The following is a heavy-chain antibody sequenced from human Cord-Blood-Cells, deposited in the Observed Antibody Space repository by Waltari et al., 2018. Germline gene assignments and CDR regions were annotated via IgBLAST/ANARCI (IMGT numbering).Heavy chain of an antibody. CDR2: IYSGSST. Sequence: EVQLVESGGGLIQPGGSLRLSCAASGFTVSSNYMSWVRQAPGKGLGGVSVIYSGSSTYYADSVKGRVTISRENSKTTLYLQMNSRGAEDTAVYYCAREDYGGNGGWGQGTLVTVSS. CDR3: AREDYGGNGG. CDR1: GFTVSSNY. D-gene: IGHD4-17*01. J-gene: IGHJ4*02. V-gene: IGHV3-53*01.